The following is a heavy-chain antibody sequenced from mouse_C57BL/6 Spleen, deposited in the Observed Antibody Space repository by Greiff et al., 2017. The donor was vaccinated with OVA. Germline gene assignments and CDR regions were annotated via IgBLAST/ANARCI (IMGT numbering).Heavy chain of an antibody. CDR2: IYPGDGDT. CDR3: ARSLSGYVSFAY. J-gene: IGHJ3*01. CDR1: GYAFSSYW. Sequence: QVQLQQSGAELVKPGASVKISCKASGYAFSSYWMNWVKQRPGKGLEWIGQIYPGDGDTNYNGKFKGKATLTADKSSSTAYMQLSSLTSEDSAVYFCARSLSGYVSFAYWGQGTLVTVSA. V-gene: IGHV1-80*01. D-gene: IGHD2-2*01.